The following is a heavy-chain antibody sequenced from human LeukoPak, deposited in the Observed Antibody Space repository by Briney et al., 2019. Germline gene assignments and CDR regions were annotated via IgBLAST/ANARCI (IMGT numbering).Heavy chain of an antibody. Sequence: PSQTLSLTCTVSGGSISSGGYYWSWIRQHPGEGLEWIGYIYYSGSTYYNPSLKSRVTISVDTSKNQFSLKLSSVTAADTAVYYCARGLSGYYDSSGYYHLDYWGQGTLVTVSS. CDR3: ARGLSGYYDSSGYYHLDY. V-gene: IGHV4-31*03. CDR1: GGSISSGGYY. CDR2: IYYSGST. D-gene: IGHD3-22*01. J-gene: IGHJ4*02.